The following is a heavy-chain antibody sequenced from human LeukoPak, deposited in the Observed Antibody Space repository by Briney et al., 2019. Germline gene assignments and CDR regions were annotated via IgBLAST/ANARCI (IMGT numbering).Heavy chain of an antibody. V-gene: IGHV3-33*06. CDR1: GFTFSHFG. D-gene: IGHD4-11*01. Sequence: PGGSLRLSCAASGFTFSHFGFHWVRQAPGKGLEWLAVIWSDGTNQYYGDSVKGRFIIYRDDSHNTVYLQMNSLRVEDTAVYYCAKDAQRGFDYSNSLEYWGQGSLVTVSS. CDR2: IWSDGTNQ. CDR3: AKDAQRGFDYSNSLEY. J-gene: IGHJ4*02.